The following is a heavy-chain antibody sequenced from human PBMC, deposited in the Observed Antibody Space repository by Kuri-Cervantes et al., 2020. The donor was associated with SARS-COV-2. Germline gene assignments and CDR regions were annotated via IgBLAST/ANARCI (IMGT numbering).Heavy chain of an antibody. CDR3: ARGGGVRGLMVLFQWRGAGPLDF. CDR1: GYTFTGYY. D-gene: IGHD3-10*01. V-gene: IGHV1-2*04. J-gene: IGHJ4*02. CDR2: INPNSGGT. Sequence: ASVKVSCKASGYTFTGYYMRWVRQAPGQGLEWMGWINPNSGGTNYAQKFQGWVAMTRDTSLSTAYMELSRLRSDDTAVYYCARGGGVRGLMVLFQWRGAGPLDFWGQGTLVTVSS.